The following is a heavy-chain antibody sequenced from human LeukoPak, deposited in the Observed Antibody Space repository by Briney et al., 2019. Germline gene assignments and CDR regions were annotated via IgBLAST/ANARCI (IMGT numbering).Heavy chain of an antibody. CDR1: GYSISSGYY. CDR3: ARHYDFWSGYYAFDI. D-gene: IGHD3-3*01. Sequence: SETLSLTCAVSGYSISSGYYWGWIRQPPGKGLEGFGSSYHGGSPYYNPSLKSRVTISVDTSKNQFSLKLSSVTAADTAVYYCARHYDFWSGYYAFDIWGQGTMVTVSS. J-gene: IGHJ3*02. V-gene: IGHV4-38-2*01. CDR2: SYHGGSP.